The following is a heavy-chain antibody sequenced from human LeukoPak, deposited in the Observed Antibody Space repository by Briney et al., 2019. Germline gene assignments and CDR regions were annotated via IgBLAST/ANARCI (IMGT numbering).Heavy chain of an antibody. J-gene: IGHJ4*02. Sequence: PSETLSLTCTVSGGSISSSSYYWGWIRQPPGKGLEWIGSIYYSGSTYYNPSLKSRVTISVDTSKNQFSLKLSSVTAADTAVYYCARMEYNGYYLPDYWGQGTLVTVSS. CDR1: GGSISSSSYY. V-gene: IGHV4-39*07. CDR2: IYYSGST. CDR3: ARMEYNGYYLPDY. D-gene: IGHD3-22*01.